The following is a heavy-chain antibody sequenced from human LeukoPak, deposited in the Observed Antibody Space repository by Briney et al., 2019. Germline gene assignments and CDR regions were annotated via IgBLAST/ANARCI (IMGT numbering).Heavy chain of an antibody. CDR1: GFTFSSYG. CDR2: ISGSGGST. V-gene: IGHV3-23*01. Sequence: GGSLRLSCAASGFTFSSYGMSWVRQAPGKGLEWVSAISGSGGSTYYADSVKDRFTISRDNSKNTLYLQMNSLRAEDTAVYYCAKTLGYYGPFDYWGQGTLVTVSS. J-gene: IGHJ4*02. CDR3: AKTLGYYGPFDY. D-gene: IGHD3-10*01.